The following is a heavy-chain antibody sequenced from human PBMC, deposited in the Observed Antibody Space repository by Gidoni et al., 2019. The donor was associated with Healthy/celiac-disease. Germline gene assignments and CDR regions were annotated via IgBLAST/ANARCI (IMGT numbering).Heavy chain of an antibody. D-gene: IGHD6-6*01. CDR3: ARERSEYSSSSGDYYGMDV. Sequence: QVPLVESGGGVVQPGRSMRLSCAASGFTFSSYASHWVRQAPGKGMGWVAVISYDGSNKYYADSVKGRFTISRDNSKNTLYLQMNSLRAEDTAVYYCARERSEYSSSSGDYYGMDVWGQGTTVTVSS. CDR1: GFTFSSYA. J-gene: IGHJ6*02. CDR2: ISYDGSNK. V-gene: IGHV3-30*04.